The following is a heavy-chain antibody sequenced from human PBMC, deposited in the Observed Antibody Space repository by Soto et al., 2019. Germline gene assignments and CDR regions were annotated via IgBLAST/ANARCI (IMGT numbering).Heavy chain of an antibody. CDR3: ARAGTKSYKRGEGSGGFDI. J-gene: IGHJ3*02. V-gene: IGHV3-13*01. Sequence: EVQLVESGGGLVQPGGSLRLSCAASGFTFSSYDMHWVRQATGKGLEWVSAIGTAGDTYYPGSVKGRFTISRENAKNSLYLQMNSRRAEDTAVYYCARAGTKSYKRGEGSGGFDIWGQGTMVTVSS. CDR2: IGTAGDT. CDR1: GFTFSSYD. D-gene: IGHD3-10*01.